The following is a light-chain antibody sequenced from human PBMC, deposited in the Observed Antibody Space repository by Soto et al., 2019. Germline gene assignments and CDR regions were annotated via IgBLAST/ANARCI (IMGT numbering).Light chain of an antibody. J-gene: IGKJ1*01. V-gene: IGKV3-11*01. CDR2: DAS. Sequence: EIVLTQSPATLSLSPGERATLSCRASQSVSGCLAWYQQKPGQAPRLLIFDASNRATGIPARFSGSGSGTAFTLTIARLEPEDFAMYYCHQYGTSPQTFGQGTKVDI. CDR1: QSVSGC. CDR3: HQYGTSPQT.